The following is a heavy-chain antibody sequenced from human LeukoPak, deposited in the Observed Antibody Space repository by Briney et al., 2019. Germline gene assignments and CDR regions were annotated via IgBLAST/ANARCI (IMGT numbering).Heavy chain of an antibody. D-gene: IGHD3-22*01. CDR2: INHSGST. V-gene: IGHV4-34*01. CDR1: GGSFSGYY. J-gene: IGHJ3*02. Sequence: SETLSLTCAVYGGSFSGYYWSWIRQPPGKGLEWIGEINHSGSTNYNPSLKSRVTISVDTSKNQFSLKLSSVTAADTAVYYCARGREYYDSSGYYFAFDIWGQGTMVTVSS. CDR3: ARGREYYDSSGYYFAFDI.